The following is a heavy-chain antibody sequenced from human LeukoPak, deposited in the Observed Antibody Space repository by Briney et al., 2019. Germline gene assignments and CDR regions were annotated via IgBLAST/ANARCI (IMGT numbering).Heavy chain of an antibody. Sequence: GGSLRLSCAASGFTFSSYWMSWVRQAPGKGLEWVANIKQDGSEKYYVDSVKGRFTISRDNSKNTLYLQMNSLRAEDTAVYYCAKAPAGSYLYFGYWGQGTLVTVSS. J-gene: IGHJ4*02. CDR2: IKQDGSEK. CDR3: AKAPAGSYLYFGY. D-gene: IGHD1-26*01. CDR1: GFTFSSYW. V-gene: IGHV3-7*01.